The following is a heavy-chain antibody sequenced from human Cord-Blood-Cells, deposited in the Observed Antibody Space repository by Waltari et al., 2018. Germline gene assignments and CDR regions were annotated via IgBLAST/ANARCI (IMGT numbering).Heavy chain of an antibody. J-gene: IGHJ4*02. CDR1: GFTFSSYS. D-gene: IGHD6-19*01. Sequence: EVQLVESGGGLVKPGGSLRLSCAASGFTFSSYSMNWVRQAPGKGMGWVSSIGSSSSYIYYADSVKGRFTISRDNAKNSLYLQMNSLRAEDTAVYYCAREGYSSGWYVYWGQGTLVTVSS. CDR3: AREGYSSGWYVY. V-gene: IGHV3-21*01. CDR2: IGSSSSYI.